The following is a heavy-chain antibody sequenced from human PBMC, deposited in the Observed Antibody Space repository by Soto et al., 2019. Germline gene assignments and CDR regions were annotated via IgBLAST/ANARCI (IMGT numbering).Heavy chain of an antibody. J-gene: IGHJ6*02. CDR1: GGSFPSGGYY. D-gene: IGHD6-25*01. CDR2: ISYSGST. V-gene: IGHV4-31*03. Sequence: QVLLPESGPGLVKPSETLSLTCTVSGGSFPSGGYYWTGIRQLPGKGLEWLGYISYSGSTYYNPSLKSRVVISKDLSKKQFALKSTSLTAADTAVYFGARDRRAARDGMAVWGQGTTVIVSS. CDR3: ARDRRAARDGMAV.